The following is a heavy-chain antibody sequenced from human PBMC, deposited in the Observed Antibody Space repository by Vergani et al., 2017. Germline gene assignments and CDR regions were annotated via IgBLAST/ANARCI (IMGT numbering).Heavy chain of an antibody. Sequence: QVQLQQWGAGLLKPSETLSLTCAVYGGSFSGYYCSWIRQPPGKGLEWIGEINHSGSTNYNPSLKSRVTISVDTSKNQFSLKLSSVTAADTAVYYCARLRVLRLLEWSYGMDVWGQGTTVTVSS. V-gene: IGHV4-34*01. D-gene: IGHD3-3*01. CDR2: INHSGST. CDR3: ARLRVLRLLEWSYGMDV. CDR1: GGSFSGYY. J-gene: IGHJ6*02.